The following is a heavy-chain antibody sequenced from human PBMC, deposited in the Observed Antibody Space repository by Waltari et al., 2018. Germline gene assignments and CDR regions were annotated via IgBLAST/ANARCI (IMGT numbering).Heavy chain of an antibody. V-gene: IGHV2-70*04. D-gene: IGHD3-22*01. J-gene: IGHJ4*02. CDR1: GFSLSPSGMR. CDR2: IDWDDDK. Sequence: QVTLKESGPALVKPTQTLTLTCTFSGFSLSPSGMRVSWIRQPPGKALEWLARIDWDDDKFYSTSLKTRLTISKDTSKNQVVLTMTNMDPVDTATYYCARGSLYDSSGYYPFDYWGQGTLVTVSS. CDR3: ARGSLYDSSGYYPFDY.